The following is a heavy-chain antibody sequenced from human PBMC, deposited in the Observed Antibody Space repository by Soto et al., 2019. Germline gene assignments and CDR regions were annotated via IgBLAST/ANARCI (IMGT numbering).Heavy chain of an antibody. CDR3: AKDRSSDWYGPGSFDY. V-gene: IGHV3-23*01. J-gene: IGHJ4*02. Sequence: GGSLRLSCAASGFTFSSYAMSWVRQAPGKGLEWVSAISGSGGSTYYADSVKGRFTISRDNSKNTLYLQMNSLRAEDTAVYYCAKDRSSDWYGPGSFDYWGQGTLVSGSS. D-gene: IGHD6-19*01. CDR2: ISGSGGST. CDR1: GFTFSSYA.